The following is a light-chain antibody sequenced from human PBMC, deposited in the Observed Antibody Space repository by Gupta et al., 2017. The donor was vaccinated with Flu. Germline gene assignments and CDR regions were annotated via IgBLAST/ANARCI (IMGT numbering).Light chain of an antibody. CDR2: EVS. J-gene: IGLJ3*02. CDR3: SSYTSTTTLV. CDR1: SSDVGSYNR. Sequence: SVTISCTGTSSDVGSYNRVSWYQQPPGTAPKLMIYEVSNRPSGVPDRFSGSKSGNTASLTISGLQAEDEADYYCSSYTSTTTLVFGGGTKVTVL. V-gene: IGLV2-18*02.